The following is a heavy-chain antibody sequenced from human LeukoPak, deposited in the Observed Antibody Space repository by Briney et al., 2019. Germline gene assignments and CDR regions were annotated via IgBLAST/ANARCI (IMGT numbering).Heavy chain of an antibody. V-gene: IGHV1-2*02. Sequence: GASVKVSCKASGYNFNDYFLHWVRQAPGQGLEWMGWINPNRGSTNYAQKFQGRVNMTRDTSTSTAYMELSGLIYDDTAVYYCARWDYRDNSGFFFLWGQGALVTVSS. J-gene: IGHJ4*02. D-gene: IGHD4-23*01. CDR2: INPNRGST. CDR3: ARWDYRDNSGFFFL. CDR1: GYNFNDYF.